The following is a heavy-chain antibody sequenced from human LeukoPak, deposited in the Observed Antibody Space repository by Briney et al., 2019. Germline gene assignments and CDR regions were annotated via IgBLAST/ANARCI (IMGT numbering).Heavy chain of an antibody. CDR2: IYYSGST. CDR3: ASIRYLGRVSWFDP. J-gene: IGHJ5*02. V-gene: IGHV4-39*07. D-gene: IGHD3-3*02. Sequence: PSETLSLTCTVSGGSISSSSYYWGWIRQPPGKGLEWIGSIYYSGSTYYNPSLKSRVTMSVDTSKNQFSLKLSSVTAADTAVYYCASIRYLGRVSWFDPWGQGTLVTVSS. CDR1: GGSISSSSYY.